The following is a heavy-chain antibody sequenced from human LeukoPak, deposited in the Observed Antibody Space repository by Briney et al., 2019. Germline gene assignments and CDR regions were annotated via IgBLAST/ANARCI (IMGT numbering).Heavy chain of an antibody. D-gene: IGHD3-22*01. CDR1: GFTFSSYS. CDR3: ARDYYDSSGYYFYYYYYMDV. V-gene: IGHV3-21*01. J-gene: IGHJ6*03. CDR2: ISSSSSYI. Sequence: GGSLRLSCAASGFTFSSYSMNWVRQAPGKGLEWVSSISSSSSYIYYADSVKGRFTISRDNAKNTLYLQMNSLRAEDTAVYYCARDYYDSSGYYFYYYYYMDVWGKGTTVTVSS.